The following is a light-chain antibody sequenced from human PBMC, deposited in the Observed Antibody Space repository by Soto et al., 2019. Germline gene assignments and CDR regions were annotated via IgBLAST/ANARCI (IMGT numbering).Light chain of an antibody. J-gene: IGLJ1*01. V-gene: IGLV2-8*01. Sequence: QSVLTQPPSASGSPGQSVTISCTGTSSDVGGYNYVSWYQQHPGKAPKLMIYEVTKRPSGVPDRFSGSKSGNTASLTVSGLQPEDEADYYCTSYAGSNNICVFANGTKVTVL. CDR2: EVT. CDR1: SSDVGGYNY. CDR3: TSYAGSNNICV.